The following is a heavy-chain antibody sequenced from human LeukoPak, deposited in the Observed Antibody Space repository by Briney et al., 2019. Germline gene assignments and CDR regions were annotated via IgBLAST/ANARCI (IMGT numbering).Heavy chain of an antibody. V-gene: IGHV5-51*01. CDR3: ARRVNSGYYFDY. CDR1: GYSFSTYW. J-gene: IGHJ4*02. D-gene: IGHD3-22*01. CDR2: IYPGDSDT. Sequence: HGESLKISCKGSGYSFSTYWIGWVRQMPGKGLELMGIIYPGDSDTTYSPSFQGQVTISVDKSVSTAYLQWSTLKASDTAMYYCARRVNSGYYFDYWAQGTLVTVSS.